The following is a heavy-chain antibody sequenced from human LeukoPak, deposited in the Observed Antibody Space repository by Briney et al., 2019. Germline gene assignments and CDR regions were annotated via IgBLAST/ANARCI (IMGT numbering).Heavy chain of an antibody. CDR2: INPSGDNT. CDR3: ARDNSLRDTAWWFDP. CDR1: GYTFTNNF. J-gene: IGHJ5*02. Sequence: ASVKVSCKASGYTFTNNFMHWVRQAPGQGLEWIGIINPSGDNTWYAQKFQGRVTMTRDMATSTDYLEVSSLRSEDTAVYYCARDNSLRDTAWWFDPWGQGTLVSVSS. V-gene: IGHV1-46*01. D-gene: IGHD5-24*01.